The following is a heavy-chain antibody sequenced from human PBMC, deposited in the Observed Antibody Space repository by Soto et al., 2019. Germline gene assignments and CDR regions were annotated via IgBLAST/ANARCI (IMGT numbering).Heavy chain of an antibody. CDR3: ARGVAGPLHWFDP. Sequence: ASVKVSCKVSGYTFTSYAMHWVRQAPGQRLEWMGWTNAGNGNTKYSQKLQGRVTITRDTSASTAYMELSSLRSEDTAVYYCARGVAGPLHWFDPWGQGTLVTVSS. CDR2: TNAGNGNT. V-gene: IGHV1-3*01. CDR1: GYTFTSYA. J-gene: IGHJ5*02. D-gene: IGHD6-19*01.